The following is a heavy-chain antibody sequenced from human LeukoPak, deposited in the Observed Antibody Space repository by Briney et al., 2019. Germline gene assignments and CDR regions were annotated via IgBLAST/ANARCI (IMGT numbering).Heavy chain of an antibody. V-gene: IGHV3-23*01. CDR3: AKPDEVSSGWYEQSLYYMDV. CDR2: ISGSGSST. D-gene: IGHD6-19*01. J-gene: IGHJ6*03. CDR1: GFTFSSYA. Sequence: HTGGSLRLSCAASGFTFSSYAMHWVRQAPGKGLEWVSAISGSGSSTYYADSVKGRFTISRDNSKNTLYLQMNSLRAEDTAVYYCAKPDEVSSGWYEQSLYYMDVWGKGTTVTVSS.